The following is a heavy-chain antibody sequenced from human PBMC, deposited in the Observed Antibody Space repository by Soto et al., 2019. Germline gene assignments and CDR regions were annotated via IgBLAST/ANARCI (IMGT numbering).Heavy chain of an antibody. CDR1: GGSFSGYY. V-gene: IGHV4-34*01. D-gene: IGHD6-6*01. J-gene: IGHJ4*02. CDR2: INHSGST. CDR3: ARITHSSSSPGLIDY. Sequence: TSETLSLTCAVYGGSFSGYYWSWISKPPGKGLEWIGEINHSGSTNYNPSLKSRATISVDTSKNQFSLKLSSVTAADTAVYYCARITHSSSSPGLIDYWGQGTLVTVSS.